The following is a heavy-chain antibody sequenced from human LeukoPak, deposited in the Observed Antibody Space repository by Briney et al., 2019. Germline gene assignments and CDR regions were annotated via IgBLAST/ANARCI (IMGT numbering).Heavy chain of an antibody. CDR1: GGSISSYY. Sequence: SETLSLTCTVSGGSISSYYWSWIRQPPGKGLEWIGYIYYSGSTNYNPSLKSRVTISVDTSKNQFSLKLNSVTAADTAVYYCARDNSGSFDYWGQGTLVTVSS. V-gene: IGHV4-59*12. D-gene: IGHD1-26*01. CDR2: IYYSGST. J-gene: IGHJ4*02. CDR3: ARDNSGSFDY.